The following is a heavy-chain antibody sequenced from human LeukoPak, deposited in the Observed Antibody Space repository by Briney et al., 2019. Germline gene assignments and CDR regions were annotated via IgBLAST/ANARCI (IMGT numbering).Heavy chain of an antibody. CDR1: GYTFTGYY. D-gene: IGHD3-10*01. CDR2: INPNSGGT. V-gene: IGHV1-2*02. J-gene: IGHJ6*03. CDR3: ARDMVRGIFITDPLYYYYYYMDV. Sequence: ASVKVSCKASGYTFTGYYMHWVRQAPGQGLEWMGWINPNSGGTNYAQKFQGRVTMTRDTSISTAYMELSGLRSDDTAVYYCARDMVRGIFITDPLYYYYYYMDVWGKGTTVTISS.